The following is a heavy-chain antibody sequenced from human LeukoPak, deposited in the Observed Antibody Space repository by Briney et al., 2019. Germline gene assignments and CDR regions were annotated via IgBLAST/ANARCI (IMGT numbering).Heavy chain of an antibody. CDR1: GGSFSGYY. J-gene: IGHJ5*02. CDR2: INHSGST. CDR3: ARRTIFGVVIVWFDP. D-gene: IGHD3-3*01. Sequence: PSETLSLTCAVYGGSFSGYYWSWIRQPLGKGLEWIGEINHSGSTNYNPSLKSRVTISVDTSKNQFSLKLSSVTAADTAVYYCARRTIFGVVIVWFDPWGQGTLVTVSS. V-gene: IGHV4-34*01.